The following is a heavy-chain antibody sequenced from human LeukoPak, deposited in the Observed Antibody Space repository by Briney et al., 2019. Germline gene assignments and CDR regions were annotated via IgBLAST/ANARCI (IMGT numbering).Heavy chain of an antibody. D-gene: IGHD3-22*01. CDR1: GGSISSYY. J-gene: IGHJ3*02. Sequence: PSETLSLTCTVSGGSISSYYWSWIRQLPGKGLEWIGYIYYSGSTNYNPSLKSRVTISVDTSKNQFSLKLSSVTAADTAVYYCVRDYYDSSGYVDAFDIWGQGTMVTVSS. CDR3: VRDYYDSSGYVDAFDI. CDR2: IYYSGST. V-gene: IGHV4-59*01.